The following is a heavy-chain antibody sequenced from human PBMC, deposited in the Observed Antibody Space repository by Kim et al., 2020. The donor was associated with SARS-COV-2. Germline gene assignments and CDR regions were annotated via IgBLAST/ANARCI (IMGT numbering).Heavy chain of an antibody. J-gene: IGHJ4*02. CDR3: AKVPNGRYGHDVVDC. V-gene: IGHV3-7*01. CDR1: GFTFSAFW. Sequence: GGSLRLSCAASGFTFSAFWMSWVRQAPGKGLEWVANIGGDGSDKYYLDSVKGRFTISRDNAKNSLYLQMNSLRADDTAVYYCAKVPNGRYGHDVVDCWGQGILVTISS. CDR2: IGGDGSDK. D-gene: IGHD5-18*01.